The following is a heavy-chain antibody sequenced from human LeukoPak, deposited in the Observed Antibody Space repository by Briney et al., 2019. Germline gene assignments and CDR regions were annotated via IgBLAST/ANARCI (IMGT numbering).Heavy chain of an antibody. CDR2: IYYSGST. J-gene: IGHJ4*02. D-gene: IGHD6-19*01. CDR3: ARVSPAVAGLDY. CDR1: GGSISSGGYY. V-gene: IGHV4-31*03. Sequence: SETLSLTCTVSGGSISSGGYYWSWIRQHPGKGLEWIGYIYYSGSTYYNPSLKSRVTISVDTSKNQFSLKLSSVTAADTAVYYCARVSPAVAGLDYWGQGTLVTVPS.